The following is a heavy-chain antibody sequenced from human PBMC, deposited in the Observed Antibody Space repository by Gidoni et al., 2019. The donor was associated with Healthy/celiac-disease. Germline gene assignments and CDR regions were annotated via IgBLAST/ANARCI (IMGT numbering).Heavy chain of an antibody. CDR1: GFTVSSSY. D-gene: IGHD5-18*01. J-gene: IGHJ5*02. Sequence: EVQLVESGGGLIQPGGSLRLSCAASGFTVSSSYMSWVRQAPGKGLEWVSIIYSNSSTYYADSVKCRFIISRDKSKNTLYLQMNSVRAEDTAVYYCARAGQLWFLTGFDPWGQGTLVTVSS. V-gene: IGHV3-53*01. CDR3: ARAGQLWFLTGFDP. CDR2: IYSNSST.